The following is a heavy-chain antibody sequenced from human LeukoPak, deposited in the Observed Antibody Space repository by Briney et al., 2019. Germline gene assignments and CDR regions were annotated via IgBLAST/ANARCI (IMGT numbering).Heavy chain of an antibody. CDR2: IKNKANSYTT. CDR1: GFTFSSYW. CDR3: TRSPSYYGSLFDF. J-gene: IGHJ4*02. V-gene: IGHV3-72*01. D-gene: IGHD3-10*01. Sequence: PGGSLRLSCAASGFTFSSYWVHWVRQAPGKGLEWVGRIKNKANSYTTEYGASVKGRFTISRDDSQNSIFLQMNSLKSDDTAVYYCTRSPSYYGSLFDFWGQGTLVTVSS.